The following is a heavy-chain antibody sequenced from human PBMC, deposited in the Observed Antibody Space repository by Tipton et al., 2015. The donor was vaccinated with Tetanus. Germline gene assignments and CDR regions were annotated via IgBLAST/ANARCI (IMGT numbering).Heavy chain of an antibody. Sequence: SLRLSCAASGFTFSSYAMSWVRQAPGKGLEWVSAISGSGGSTYYADSVKGRFTISRDNSKNTLYLQMNSLRAEDTAVYYCARRDYSDSSVDNWGQGTLVTVSS. CDR3: ARRDYSDSSVDN. V-gene: IGHV3-23*01. CDR1: GFTFSSYA. D-gene: IGHD3-22*01. J-gene: IGHJ4*02. CDR2: ISGSGGST.